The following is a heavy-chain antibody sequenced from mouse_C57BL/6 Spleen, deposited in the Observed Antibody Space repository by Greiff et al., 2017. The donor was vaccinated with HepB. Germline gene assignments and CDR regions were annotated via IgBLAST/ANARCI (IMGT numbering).Heavy chain of an antibody. CDR2: INPSNGGT. CDR1: GYTFTSYW. V-gene: IGHV1-53*01. J-gene: IGHJ2*01. D-gene: IGHD1-1*01. Sequence: QVQLQQSGTELVKPGASVKLSCKASGYTFTSYWMHWVKQRPGQGLEWIGNINPSNGGTNYNEKFKSKATLTVDKSSSTAYMQLSSLTSEDSAVYYCARSRVLRSPLDYWGQGTTLTVSS. CDR3: ARSRVLRSPLDY.